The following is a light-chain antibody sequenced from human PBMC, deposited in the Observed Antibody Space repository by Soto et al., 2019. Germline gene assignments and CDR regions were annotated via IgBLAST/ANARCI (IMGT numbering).Light chain of an antibody. CDR2: DAS. CDR1: QDITNY. Sequence: DLQMTQSPSSLSASIGDRVTISCRASQDITNYLNWFQQRPGKAPKLLIYDASSLETGVPSRFSGSGSGTDFTFTISTLQPEDIATYYCQQYDSLPLTFGGGTRVEIK. CDR3: QQYDSLPLT. J-gene: IGKJ4*01. V-gene: IGKV1-33*01.